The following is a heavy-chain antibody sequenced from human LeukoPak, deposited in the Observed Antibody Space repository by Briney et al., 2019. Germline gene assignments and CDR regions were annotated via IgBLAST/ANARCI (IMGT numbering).Heavy chain of an antibody. CDR2: INHSGST. Sequence: KPSETLSLTCAVSEFFISSGYYWGWIRQPPGKGLEWIGEINHSGSTNYNPSLKSRVTISVDTSKNQFSLKLSSVTAADTAVYYCARGPDYYDSSGYYYAFFDYWGQGTLVTVSS. V-gene: IGHV4-34*01. CDR3: ARGPDYYDSSGYYYAFFDY. CDR1: EFFISSGYY. J-gene: IGHJ4*02. D-gene: IGHD3-22*01.